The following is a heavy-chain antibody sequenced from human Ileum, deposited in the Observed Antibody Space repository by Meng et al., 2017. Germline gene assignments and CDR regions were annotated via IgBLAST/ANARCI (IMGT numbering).Heavy chain of an antibody. Sequence: QLQLQGSGPGLVWASGTPSLTCAVSSGSISSNTYWSWVRQPPGKGLEWIGQISHSGSAYYNPSLKSRVTMSVDKSKSQFSLMLTSVTAADTAIYYCARHGGYSQDFWGQGTLVTVSS. V-gene: IGHV4-4*02. CDR1: SGSISSNTY. J-gene: IGHJ4*02. D-gene: IGHD4-23*01. CDR3: ARHGGYSQDF. CDR2: ISHSGSA.